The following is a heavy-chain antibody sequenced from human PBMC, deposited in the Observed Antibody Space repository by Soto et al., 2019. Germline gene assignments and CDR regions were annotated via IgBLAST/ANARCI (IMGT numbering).Heavy chain of an antibody. CDR2: INPSGGST. J-gene: IGHJ5*02. D-gene: IGHD5-18*01. CDR3: ARVYPSDTRYGYVGNNWFDP. V-gene: IGHV1-46*03. CDR1: GYTFTSYY. Sequence: ASVKVCCTASGYTFTSYYMHWVRQAPGQGLEWMGIINPSGGSTSYAQKFQGRVTMTRDTSTSTVYMELSSLRSEDTAVYYCARVYPSDTRYGYVGNNWFDPWGQGTLVTVS.